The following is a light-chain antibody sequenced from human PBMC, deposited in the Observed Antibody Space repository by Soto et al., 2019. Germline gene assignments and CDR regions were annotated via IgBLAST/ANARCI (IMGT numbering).Light chain of an antibody. CDR2: DDN. CDR3: GSWDSSLSACV. V-gene: IGLV1-51*01. CDR1: SSNIGGNS. J-gene: IGLJ1*01. Sequence: QAVMTQPPSVSVAPGQKVTISCSGSSSNIGGNSVSWYQQLPGTAPKLLIYDDNKRPSGIPDRFSGSKSGTSATLGITGFQTGDEADYYCGSWDSSLSACVFGTGTKLTVL.